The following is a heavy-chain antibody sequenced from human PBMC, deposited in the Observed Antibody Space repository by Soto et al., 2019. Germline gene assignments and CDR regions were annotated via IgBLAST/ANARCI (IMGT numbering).Heavy chain of an antibody. Sequence: PSETLSLICTVSGGSISSGGYYWSWIRQHPGKGLEWIGYIYYSGSTYYNPSLKSRVTISVDTSKNQFSLKLSSVTAADTAVYYCARDSSSSEFDYYYGMDVWGQGTTVT. J-gene: IGHJ6*02. D-gene: IGHD6-6*01. CDR2: IYYSGST. CDR1: GGSISSGGYY. CDR3: ARDSSSSEFDYYYGMDV. V-gene: IGHV4-31*03.